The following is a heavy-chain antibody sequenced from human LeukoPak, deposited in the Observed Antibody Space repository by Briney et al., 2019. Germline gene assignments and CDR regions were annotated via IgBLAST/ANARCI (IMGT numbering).Heavy chain of an antibody. CDR3: ARGYRYYGSSGIAAFDP. J-gene: IGHJ5*02. CDR1: GYTFTGYY. Sequence: ASVKVSCKASGYTFTGYYMHWVRQAPGQGLEWMGWINPNSGGTNYAQKFQGRVTMTRDTSISTAYMELSRLRSDDTAVYYCARGYRYYGSSGIAAFDPWGQGTLVTVSS. CDR2: INPNSGGT. D-gene: IGHD3-22*01. V-gene: IGHV1-2*02.